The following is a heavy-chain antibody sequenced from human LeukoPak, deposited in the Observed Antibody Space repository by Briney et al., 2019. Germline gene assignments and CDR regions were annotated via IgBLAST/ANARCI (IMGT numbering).Heavy chain of an antibody. V-gene: IGHV4-34*01. J-gene: IGHJ4*02. D-gene: IGHD4-17*01. CDR3: ARAPSVTTSTNFDS. CDR1: GGSFSGYL. Sequence: SETLSLTCAVYGGSFSGYLWSWIRQSPGKGLEWIGEINDSGSTNYNPSLESRVTMSVGTSKNHLFLKMTSVTAADTAVYYCARAPSVTTSTNFDSWGQGTLVTVSS. CDR2: INDSGST.